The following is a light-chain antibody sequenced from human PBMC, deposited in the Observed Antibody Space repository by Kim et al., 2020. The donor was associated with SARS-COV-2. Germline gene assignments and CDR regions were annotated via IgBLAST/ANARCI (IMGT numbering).Light chain of an antibody. CDR1: NLESKS. J-gene: IGLJ3*02. CDR3: QVWDSSIEPLV. Sequence: APGETATITCGGDNLESKSVRWYQQRPGQAPVLVISYDRDRPSGIPQRFSGSTSGNTATLTISRVEAGDEADYYCQVWDSSIEPLVFGGGTRVTVL. CDR2: YDR. V-gene: IGLV3-21*04.